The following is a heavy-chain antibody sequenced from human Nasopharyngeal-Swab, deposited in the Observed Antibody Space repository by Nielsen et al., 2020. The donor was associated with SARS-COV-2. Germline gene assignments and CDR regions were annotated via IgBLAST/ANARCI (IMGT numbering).Heavy chain of an antibody. CDR1: GFTFSDYY. J-gene: IGHJ4*02. CDR2: ITSSGSTI. Sequence: GGSLRLSCAASGFTFSDYYMGWIRQAPGKGLEWISYITSSGSTIFYTDSVKGRFIISRDNAKNSLYLQMNSLRADDTAVYYCAREVVPSIWGQGTLVTVSS. CDR3: AREVVPSI. V-gene: IGHV3-11*01. D-gene: IGHD2-15*01.